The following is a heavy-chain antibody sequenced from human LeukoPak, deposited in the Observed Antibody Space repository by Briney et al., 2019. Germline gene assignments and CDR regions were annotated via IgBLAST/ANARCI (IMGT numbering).Heavy chain of an antibody. Sequence: PGGSLRLSCAASGFTFSSYSMNWVRQAPGKGLEWVSSISSSSSYIYYADSVKGRLTISRDNAKNSLYLQMNSLRAEDTAVYYCARTGGSYPYYFEYWGQGTLVTVSS. D-gene: IGHD1-26*01. CDR2: ISSSSSYI. CDR1: GFTFSSYS. J-gene: IGHJ4*02. V-gene: IGHV3-21*01. CDR3: ARTGGSYPYYFEY.